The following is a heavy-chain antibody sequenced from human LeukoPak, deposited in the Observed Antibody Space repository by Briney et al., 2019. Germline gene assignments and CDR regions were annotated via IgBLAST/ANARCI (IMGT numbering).Heavy chain of an antibody. D-gene: IGHD5-24*01. V-gene: IGHV4-34*01. Sequence: PSETLSLTCAVYGESFSGYYWSWIRQPPGKGLEWIGEINHSGSTDYNPSLKSRVTISVDTSKNQLSLKLTSVTAADTAVYYCARVEKMPTRQSPGQYYSYCYMDVWGKGTMVTVSS. J-gene: IGHJ6*03. CDR2: INHSGST. CDR1: GESFSGYY. CDR3: ARVEKMPTRQSPGQYYSYCYMDV.